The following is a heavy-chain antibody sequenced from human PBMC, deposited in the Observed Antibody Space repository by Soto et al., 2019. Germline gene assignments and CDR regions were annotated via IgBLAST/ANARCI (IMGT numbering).Heavy chain of an antibody. CDR1: GGTFSTYI. D-gene: IGHD3-16*01. CDR3: ASDRITDRGDALEP. CDR2: IIPIPDIT. Sequence: QVQLVQSGAEVRKPGSSVKVSCKAPGGTFSTYIISWVRQAPGQGLEWMGRIIPIPDITNYAQKFQGRVTVTADRSTSTAYMELTSLKSEDTAVYSCASDRITDRGDALEPWGQGTRVTVSS. V-gene: IGHV1-69*02. J-gene: IGHJ3*01.